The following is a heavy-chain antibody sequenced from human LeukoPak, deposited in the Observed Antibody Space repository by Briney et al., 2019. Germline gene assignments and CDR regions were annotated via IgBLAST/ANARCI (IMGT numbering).Heavy chain of an antibody. CDR3: ARAQVGAPTDF. CDR2: AHGDGYSI. Sequence: PGGSLRLSCAASGFPFSSYAMYWVRQAPGKGLVWVARAHGDGYSISYADSVRGRFTISRDNAKDTLYLHMNSLRPEDTAVYYCARAQVGAPTDFWGQGTLVTVSS. CDR1: GFPFSSYA. V-gene: IGHV3-74*01. J-gene: IGHJ4*02. D-gene: IGHD1-26*01.